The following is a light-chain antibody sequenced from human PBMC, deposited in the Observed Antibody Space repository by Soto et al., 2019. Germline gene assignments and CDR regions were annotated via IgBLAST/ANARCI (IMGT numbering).Light chain of an antibody. Sequence: EIVLTQSPGTLSLSPGERATLSCRASQSVAGSYLVWYQQKPGQAPRLLIYGASSRATGIPDRFSGSGSGTDFTLTISRLEPEDFAVYYCHQYGSSPRTFGQGTKVDIK. CDR2: GAS. J-gene: IGKJ1*01. CDR1: QSVAGSY. V-gene: IGKV3-20*01. CDR3: HQYGSSPRT.